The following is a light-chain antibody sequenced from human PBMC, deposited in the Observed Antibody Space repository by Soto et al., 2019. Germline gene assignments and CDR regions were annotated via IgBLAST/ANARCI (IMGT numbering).Light chain of an antibody. CDR1: SGDIGSYNR. Sequence: QSSLTQPASESGSPGRAITISCAGTSGDIGSYNRVSWYQQHPGKAPKLIIYEVTDRPSGVSNRFSGSKSGNTASLTISGLQAEDEAEYYCSSYTNINTRACVFGTGTKVTVL. CDR2: EVT. CDR3: SSYTNINTRACV. V-gene: IGLV2-14*01. J-gene: IGLJ1*01.